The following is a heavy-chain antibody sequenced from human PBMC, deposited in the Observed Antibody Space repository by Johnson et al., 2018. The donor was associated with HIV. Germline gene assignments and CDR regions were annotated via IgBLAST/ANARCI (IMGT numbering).Heavy chain of an antibody. CDR2: ISSDGSTI. J-gene: IGHJ3*02. D-gene: IGHD1-1*01. Sequence: QVQLVESGGGLVQPGGSLRLSCAASGFSFGDYYMSWIRQAPGKGLERISYISSDGSTIDYADSVQGRFTISRDNGNNSLYLQMHSLRAEDAAVYYCAKDRTGCDAFDIGGQGTMVTVSS. CDR1: GFSFGDYY. CDR3: AKDRTGCDAFDI. V-gene: IGHV3-11*04.